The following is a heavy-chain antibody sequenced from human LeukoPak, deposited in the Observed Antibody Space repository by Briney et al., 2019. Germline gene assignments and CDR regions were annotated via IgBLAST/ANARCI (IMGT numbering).Heavy chain of an antibody. Sequence: PGGSLRLSCAASGFTFSTYSMNWVRQAPGKGLEWVSSINRSGSYIFYADSVKGRFTISRDNTKNSLCLQMNSLRAEDTAVYYCARDPGIQLWSYYFDYWGPGTLVTVSS. D-gene: IGHD5-18*01. CDR1: GFTFSTYS. J-gene: IGHJ4*02. V-gene: IGHV3-21*01. CDR3: ARDPGIQLWSYYFDY. CDR2: INRSGSYI.